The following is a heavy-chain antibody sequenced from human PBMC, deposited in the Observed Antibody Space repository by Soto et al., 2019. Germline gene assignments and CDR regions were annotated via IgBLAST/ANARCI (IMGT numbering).Heavy chain of an antibody. CDR2: IKSKTDGGTT. V-gene: IGHV3-15*07. D-gene: IGHD1-1*01. CDR1: GFTFSNAW. Sequence: GSLRLSCAASGFTFSNAWMNWVRQAPGKGLEWVGRIKSKTDGGTTDYAAPVKGRFTISRDDSNNSVYLQMNSLKTEDTAVYFCVRNIQPGTTTYFDSWGQGTLVTVSS. CDR3: VRNIQPGTTTYFDS. J-gene: IGHJ4*02.